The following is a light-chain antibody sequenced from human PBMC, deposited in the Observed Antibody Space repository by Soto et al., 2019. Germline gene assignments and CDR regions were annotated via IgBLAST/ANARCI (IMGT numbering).Light chain of an antibody. J-gene: IGKJ5*01. V-gene: IGKV3-20*01. CDR1: QSVSGIY. Sequence: EIVLTQSPGTLSLSPGERATLSCRASQSVSGIYLAWYQQKPGQAPSLLIYATSSRATGIPDRFSGSGSGTDFSLTISRLEPEDFAVYYCQQYGSSPITFGQGTRLEIK. CDR3: QQYGSSPIT. CDR2: ATS.